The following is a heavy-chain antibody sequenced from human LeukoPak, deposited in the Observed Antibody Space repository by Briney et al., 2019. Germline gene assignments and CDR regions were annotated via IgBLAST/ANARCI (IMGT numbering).Heavy chain of an antibody. V-gene: IGHV5-51*01. Sequence: ESLTISCKASGYSFPDYWIGWVRQPPGKGLEWMGIIYPGDPDTRYSPSFQGQVTISADKSISTAYLQWSSLKASDIAMYYCARADQLRWFGDPRRPYYYGMDVWGQGTTVTVSS. CDR1: GYSFPDYW. J-gene: IGHJ6*02. D-gene: IGHD3-10*01. CDR2: IYPGDPDT. CDR3: ARADQLRWFGDPRRPYYYGMDV.